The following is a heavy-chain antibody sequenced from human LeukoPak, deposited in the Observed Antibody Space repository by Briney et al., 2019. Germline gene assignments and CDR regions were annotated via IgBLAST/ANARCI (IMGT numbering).Heavy chain of an antibody. Sequence: SVKVSCKASGYTFTSYAISWVRQAPGQGLEWMGGIIPIFGTANYAQKFQGRVTITADESTSTAYMELSSLRSEDTAVYYCARSVVPAAINAFDIWGQGTMVTVSS. CDR2: IIPIFGTA. D-gene: IGHD2-2*01. CDR3: ARSVVPAAINAFDI. V-gene: IGHV1-69*13. J-gene: IGHJ3*02. CDR1: GYTFTSYA.